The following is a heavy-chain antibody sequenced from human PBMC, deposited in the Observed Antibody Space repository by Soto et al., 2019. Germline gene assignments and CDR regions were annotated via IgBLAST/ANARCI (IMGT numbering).Heavy chain of an antibody. CDR2: ITHSGGNT. J-gene: IGHJ6*03. CDR3: AGSYCTNGICYTNSYYSMDV. V-gene: IGHV3-23*01. D-gene: IGHD2-8*01. Sequence: GGSLRLSCAASGFTFSSYGMNWVRQAPGKGLEWVSSITHSGGNTYYADSVEGRFTISRDNSKDTLYLQMNSLRAEDTAVYYCAGSYCTNGICYTNSYYSMDVWGKGTTVTVS. CDR1: GFTFSSYG.